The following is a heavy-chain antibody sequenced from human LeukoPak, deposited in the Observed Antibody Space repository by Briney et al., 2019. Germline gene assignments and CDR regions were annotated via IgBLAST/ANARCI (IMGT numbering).Heavy chain of an antibody. CDR3: ARSRPNILKSPNYYDSSGSTFDY. V-gene: IGHV1-18*01. J-gene: IGHJ4*02. CDR2: ISAYNGNT. CDR1: GCTFTSYG. D-gene: IGHD3-22*01. Sequence: GASVKVSCKASGCTFTSYGISWVRQAPGQGLEWMGWISAYNGNTNYAQKLQGRVTMTTDTSTSTAYMELRSLRSDNTAVYYCARSRPNILKSPNYYDSSGSTFDYWGQGTLVTVSS.